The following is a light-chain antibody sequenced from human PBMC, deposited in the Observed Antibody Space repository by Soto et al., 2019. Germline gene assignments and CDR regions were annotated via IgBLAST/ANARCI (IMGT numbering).Light chain of an antibody. J-gene: IGKJ1*01. V-gene: IGKV1-5*03. CDR1: QSISRW. CDR2: EVS. Sequence: DLPMTQSPSTLSASVGDRVTITCRASQSISRWLAWYQQKPGKAPKLLIYEVSNLESGVPSRFSGGGSGTEFTLTISSLQPDDFATYYCQQYSNSKTFGQGTKVDIK. CDR3: QQYSNSKT.